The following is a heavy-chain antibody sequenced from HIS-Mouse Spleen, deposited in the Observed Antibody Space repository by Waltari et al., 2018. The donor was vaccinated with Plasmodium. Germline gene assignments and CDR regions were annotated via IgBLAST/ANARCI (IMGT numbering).Heavy chain of an antibody. CDR3: ARLLPWVHGHFDY. V-gene: IGHV1-18*01. CDR1: WYPFRIYR. CDR2: ISGYNGNT. J-gene: IGHJ4*02. Sequence: QFQLVQYGADGKRHAAPVQVCCKASWYPFRIYRISWVRRSPGQGLEWMGRISGYNGNTNYAQKVQGRVTMTTDTSTSTAYMELRSLRSDDTAVYYCARLLPWVHGHFDYWGQGTLVTVSS. D-gene: IGHD1-26*01.